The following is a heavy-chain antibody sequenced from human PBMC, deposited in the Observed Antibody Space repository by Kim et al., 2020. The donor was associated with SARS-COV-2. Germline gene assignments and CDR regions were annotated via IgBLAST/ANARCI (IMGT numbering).Heavy chain of an antibody. CDR2: ISGSGAFT. Sequence: GGSLRLSCAASGFTFSSYGMSWVRQAPGKGLQWVSDISGSGAFTYYADSVKGRLTVSRDNSKSTLYLKMNSLRAEDTAVYYCAKDLIVGATHSPLDYWG. J-gene: IGHJ4*01. D-gene: IGHD1-26*01. V-gene: IGHV3-23*01. CDR1: GFTFSSYG. CDR3: AKDLIVGATHSPLDY.